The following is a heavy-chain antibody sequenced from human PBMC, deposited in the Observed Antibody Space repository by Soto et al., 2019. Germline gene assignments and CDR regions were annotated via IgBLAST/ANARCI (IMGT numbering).Heavy chain of an antibody. Sequence: ASVKVSCKASGYTFTSNAIHWVRQAPGQRLEWMGWIHVGNGNTKYSQKFQGRVTITWDTSASTAYMELSSLTSEDTAVYYCARREGRTFDDWGQGALVTVSS. CDR1: GYTFTSNA. V-gene: IGHV1-3*01. CDR2: IHVGNGNT. J-gene: IGHJ4*02. CDR3: ARREGRTFDD.